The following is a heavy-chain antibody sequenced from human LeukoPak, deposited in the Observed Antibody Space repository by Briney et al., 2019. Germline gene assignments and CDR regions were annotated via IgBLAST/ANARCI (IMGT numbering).Heavy chain of an antibody. CDR2: ISAYNGNT. D-gene: IGHD6-19*01. V-gene: IGHV1-18*01. J-gene: IGHJ3*02. CDR3: ARDSQWLVWGNHRETAVPKDAFDI. CDR1: GYTFTSYG. Sequence: GASVKVSFKACGYTFTSYGISWVRQAPGQGLELMGLISAYNGNTNYAQKLQVRVTMTTDTSTSTAYMELRSLRSDDTAVYYCARDSQWLVWGNHRETAVPKDAFDIWGQGTMVTVSS.